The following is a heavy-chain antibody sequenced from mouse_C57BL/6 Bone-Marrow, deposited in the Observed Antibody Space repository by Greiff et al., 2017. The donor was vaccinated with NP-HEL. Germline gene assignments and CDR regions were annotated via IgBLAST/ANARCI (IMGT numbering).Heavy chain of an antibody. D-gene: IGHD1-1*01. V-gene: IGHV1-9*01. Sequence: QVQLKESGAELMKPGASVKLSCKATGYTFTGYWIEWVKQRPGHGLEWIGEILPGSGSTNYNEKFKGKATFTADTSSNTAYMQLSSLTTEDSAIYYCAREPYYYGSSSYAMDYWGQGTSVTVSS. J-gene: IGHJ4*01. CDR2: ILPGSGST. CDR3: AREPYYYGSSSYAMDY. CDR1: GYTFTGYW.